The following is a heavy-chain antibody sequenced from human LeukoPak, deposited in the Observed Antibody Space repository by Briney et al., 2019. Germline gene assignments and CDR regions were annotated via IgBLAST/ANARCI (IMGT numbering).Heavy chain of an antibody. V-gene: IGHV4-31*03. J-gene: IGHJ4*02. Sequence: SETLSLTCTVSGGSISGGGYYWSWIRQHPGKGLEWIGYIYYSGSTYYNPSLKSRVTISVDTSKNQFSLKLSSVTAADTAVYYCARGMAATGGIFDYWGQGTLVTVSS. CDR1: GGSISGGGYY. CDR2: IYYSGST. CDR3: ARGMAATGGIFDY. D-gene: IGHD7-27*01.